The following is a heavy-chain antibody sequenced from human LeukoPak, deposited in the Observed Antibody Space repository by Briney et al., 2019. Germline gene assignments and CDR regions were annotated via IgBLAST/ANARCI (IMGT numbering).Heavy chain of an antibody. D-gene: IGHD5-24*01. CDR1: GGSISSSSYY. CDR2: IYYSGST. CDR3: ARHAEIPVGRDGYPGAFDY. J-gene: IGHJ4*02. Sequence: PSETLSLTCTVSGGSISSSSYYWGWIRQPPGKGLEWIGSIYYSGSTYYNPSLKSRVTISVDTSKNQFSLKLSSVTAADTAVYYCARHAEIPVGRDGYPGAFDYWGQGTLVTVSS. V-gene: IGHV4-39*01.